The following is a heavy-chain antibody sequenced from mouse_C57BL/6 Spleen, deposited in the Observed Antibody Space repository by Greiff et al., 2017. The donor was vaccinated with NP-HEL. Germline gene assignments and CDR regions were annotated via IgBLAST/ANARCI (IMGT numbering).Heavy chain of an antibody. D-gene: IGHD2-5*01. V-gene: IGHV1-9*01. Sequence: QVQLKESGAELMKPGASVKLSCKASGYTFTGYWIEWVKQRPGHGLEWIGEILPGSGSTNYNAKFKGKATFTADTSSNTAYMQLSSLTTEDAASYYCAPYYSNLYFDYWGQGTTLTVSS. CDR2: ILPGSGST. CDR1: GYTFTGYW. CDR3: APYYSNLYFDY. J-gene: IGHJ2*01.